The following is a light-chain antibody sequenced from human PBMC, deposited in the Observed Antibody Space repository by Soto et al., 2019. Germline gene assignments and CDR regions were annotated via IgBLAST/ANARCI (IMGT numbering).Light chain of an antibody. CDR1: QSVSYY. Sequence: EIVLTQSPGTLSLSRGERATLSCRASQSVSYYLAWYQQKPGQAPRLLIYDASNRATGIPDRFSGSGSGTDFSLTISRLEPEDFAVYYCQQYGCSGTFGQGTKVDIK. CDR3: QQYGCSGT. CDR2: DAS. J-gene: IGKJ1*01. V-gene: IGKV3-20*01.